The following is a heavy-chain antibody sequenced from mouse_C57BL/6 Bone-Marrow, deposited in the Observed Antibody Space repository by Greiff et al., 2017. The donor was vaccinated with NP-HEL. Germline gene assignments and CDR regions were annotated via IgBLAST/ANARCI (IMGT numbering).Heavy chain of an antibody. CDR1: GFPITSGYY. J-gene: IGHJ1*03. CDR2: ITHSGET. Sequence: VQLQQSGPGLVKPSQSLFLTCSITGFPITSGYYWIWIRQSPGKPLEWMGYITHSGETFYNPSLQSPISITRETSKNQFFLQLNSVTTEDTAMYYCAGVSITTVGYFDVWGTGTTVTVSS. CDR3: AGVSITTVGYFDV. V-gene: IGHV12-3*01. D-gene: IGHD1-1*01.